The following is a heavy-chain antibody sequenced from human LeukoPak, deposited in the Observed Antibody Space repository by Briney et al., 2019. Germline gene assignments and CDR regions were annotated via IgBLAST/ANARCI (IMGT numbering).Heavy chain of an antibody. V-gene: IGHV4-30-2*01. CDR1: DDSISSGGYY. CDR3: ARMLAARPDDDR. D-gene: IGHD6-6*01. J-gene: IGHJ5*02. Sequence: SETLSLTCTVSDDSISSGGYYWSWIRQPPGKGLEWIGYIHQSGDTYSNPSLGSRVTVSADRSNNQFSLRVSSVTAADTAVYYCARMLAARPDDDRWGQGTLVTVSS. CDR2: IHQSGDT.